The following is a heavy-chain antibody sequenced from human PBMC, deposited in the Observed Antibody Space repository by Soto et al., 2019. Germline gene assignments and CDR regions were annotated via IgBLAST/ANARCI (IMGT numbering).Heavy chain of an antibody. CDR2: IYYGGST. Sequence: QVQLQESGPGLVKPSETLSLTCTVSGDSISTYYWTWIRQSPGKGLEWIAFIYYGGSTNYNPSLKSRVTISVDTSKNQCSLKWNSVTAADTAVYYCARPGRDWGSLDYWGQGTLVTVSS. J-gene: IGHJ4*02. V-gene: IGHV4-59*08. CDR3: ARPGRDWGSLDY. D-gene: IGHD7-27*01. CDR1: GDSISTYY.